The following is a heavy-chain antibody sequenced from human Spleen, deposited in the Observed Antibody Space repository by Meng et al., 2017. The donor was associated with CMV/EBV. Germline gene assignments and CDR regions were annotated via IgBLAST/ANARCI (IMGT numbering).Heavy chain of an antibody. D-gene: IGHD6-13*01. CDR1: GFTFSDYY. CDR3: ASTDIASHGTILKY. Sequence: QVQLVESGGXVVKPGGALRLSCAASGFTFSDYYMSWVRQAPGKGLELISYLHSTSDAHTNTAESVKGRFTISRDNAKQSVYLQMNSLRVDDTAVYYCASTDIASHGTILKYWGQGILFTVSS. J-gene: IGHJ4*02. CDR2: LHSTSDAHT. V-gene: IGHV3-11*05.